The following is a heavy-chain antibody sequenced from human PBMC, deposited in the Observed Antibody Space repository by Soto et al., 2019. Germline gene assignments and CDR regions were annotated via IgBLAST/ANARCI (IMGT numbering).Heavy chain of an antibody. CDR1: GGSISSGDYY. D-gene: IGHD3-3*01. V-gene: IGHV4-30-4*01. CDR3: ARYEFWSGYYQNLFDP. Sequence: SETLPLTCTVSGGSISSGDYYWSWIRQPPGKGLEWIGYIYYSGSTYYNPSLKSRVTISVDTSKNQFSLKLSSVTAADTAVYYCARYEFWSGYYQNLFDPWGQGTLVTVS. CDR2: IYYSGST. J-gene: IGHJ5*02.